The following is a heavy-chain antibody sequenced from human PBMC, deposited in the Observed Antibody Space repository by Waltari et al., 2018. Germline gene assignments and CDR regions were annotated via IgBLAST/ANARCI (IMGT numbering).Heavy chain of an antibody. J-gene: IGHJ4*02. CDR3: LVVQGGVEY. CDR2: IIPIVGTA. V-gene: IGHV1-69*08. D-gene: IGHD3-22*01. CDR1: GGTFSSYA. Sequence: QVQLVQSGAEVKKPGSSVKVSCKASGGTFSSYAISWVRQAPGQGLEWMGRIIPIVGTANYAQKFQGRVTITADKSTSTAYMELSSLKTEDTAVYYSLVVQGGVEYWGQGTLVTVSS.